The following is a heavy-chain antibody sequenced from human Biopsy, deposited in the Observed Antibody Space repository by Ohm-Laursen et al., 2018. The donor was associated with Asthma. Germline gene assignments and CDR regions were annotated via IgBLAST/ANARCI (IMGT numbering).Heavy chain of an antibody. D-gene: IGHD2-15*01. Sequence: GTLSLTCAVSGVSIRSFYWTWIRQPPGKGLEWIGNIHYSGSTYSNPSLKSRVTISVDTSKKQISLRLSSVIAADTAVYYCAGFCSGGNCPDHWGQGTLVTVSS. CDR2: IHYSGST. CDR1: GVSIRSFY. J-gene: IGHJ4*02. CDR3: AGFCSGGNCPDH. V-gene: IGHV4-59*01.